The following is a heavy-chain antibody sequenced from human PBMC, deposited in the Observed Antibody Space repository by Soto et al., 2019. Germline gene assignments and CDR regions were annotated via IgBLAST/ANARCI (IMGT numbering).Heavy chain of an antibody. J-gene: IGHJ4*02. CDR1: GFTVSSNA. D-gene: IGHD2-21*02. Sequence: EVQLVESGGGVVQPGGSLRLSCAASGFTVSSNAMSWVRQAPGQGLEWFSVIHSGGSTYYADSVKGRFTISRDNSKNTLFFQMNGLRAEDTALYYWARGVATGTWAPDYWGKGTLVIVSS. CDR2: IHSGGST. V-gene: IGHV3-66*01. CDR3: ARGVATGTWAPDY.